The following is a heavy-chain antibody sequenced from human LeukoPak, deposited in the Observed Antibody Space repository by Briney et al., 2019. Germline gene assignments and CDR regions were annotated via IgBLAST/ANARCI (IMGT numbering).Heavy chain of an antibody. J-gene: IGHJ4*02. Sequence: GGSLRLSCAASGFTFSGSSMHWVRQAPGQGLEWIGRIKKTVHSLGTGYAASVKGRFTISRHDSKNTAYLQMNSLKTEDTAVYYCTRYDSSGQRDYWGQGTLVTVSS. V-gene: IGHV3-73*01. CDR2: IKKTVHSLGT. CDR3: TRYDSSGQRDY. D-gene: IGHD3-22*01. CDR1: GFTFSGSS.